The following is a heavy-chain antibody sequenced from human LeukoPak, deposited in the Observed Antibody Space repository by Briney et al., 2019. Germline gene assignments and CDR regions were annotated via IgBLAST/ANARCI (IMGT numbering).Heavy chain of an antibody. D-gene: IGHD3-9*01. CDR2: IYSGGDT. V-gene: IGHV3-53*01. CDR1: GFTVSSNY. J-gene: IGHJ3*02. Sequence: PWGSLRLSCAASGFTVSSNYMSWVRQAPGKGLEWVSVIYSGGDTYYADSVKGRFTISRDISKNTLYLQMNSLRAEDTAVYYCARDSLSTIFDAFDIWGQGTMVTVSS. CDR3: ARDSLSTIFDAFDI.